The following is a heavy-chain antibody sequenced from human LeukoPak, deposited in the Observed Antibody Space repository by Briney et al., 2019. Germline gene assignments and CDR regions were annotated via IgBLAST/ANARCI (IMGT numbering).Heavy chain of an antibody. CDR1: GGSISSGGYY. Sequence: SETLSLTCTVSGGSISSGGYYWSWIRQHPGKGLEWIGYIYYSGSTYYNPSLKSRVTISVDTSRNQFSLKLSSVTAADTAVYYCARQYYYDSSGHSDYFDYWGQGTLVTVSS. CDR2: IYYSGST. V-gene: IGHV4-31*03. J-gene: IGHJ4*02. D-gene: IGHD3-22*01. CDR3: ARQYYYDSSGHSDYFDY.